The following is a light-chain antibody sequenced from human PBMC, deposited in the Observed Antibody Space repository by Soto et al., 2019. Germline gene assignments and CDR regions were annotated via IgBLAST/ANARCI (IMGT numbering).Light chain of an antibody. CDR3: ETWDSNTHTV. V-gene: IGLV4-60*02. Sequence: QLVLTQSSSASASLGSSVKLTCTLSSGHSSYIIAWHQQQPGKAPRYLMKLEGSGSYNKGSGVPDRFSGSSSGADRYLTISHLQFVDAADYYCETWDSNTHTVFGGGTKLTVL. J-gene: IGLJ3*02. CDR2: LEGSGSY. CDR1: SGHSSYI.